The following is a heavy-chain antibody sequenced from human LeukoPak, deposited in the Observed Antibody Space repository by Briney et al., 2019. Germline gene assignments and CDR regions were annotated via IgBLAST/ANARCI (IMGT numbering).Heavy chain of an antibody. D-gene: IGHD4-23*01. Sequence: GGSLRLSCAASGFTFSNYWMHWVRQAPGRGLVWVVRITSDGGSTSYADSVKGRFTISRDSAKNILSLQMNSLRAEDTAVYYCARGTAVALDYWGQGTQVTVSS. J-gene: IGHJ4*02. CDR1: GFTFSNYW. CDR3: ARGTAVALDY. V-gene: IGHV3-74*01. CDR2: ITSDGGST.